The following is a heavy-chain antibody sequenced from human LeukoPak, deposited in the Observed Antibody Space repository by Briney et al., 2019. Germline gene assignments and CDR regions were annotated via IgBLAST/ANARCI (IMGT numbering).Heavy chain of an antibody. CDR2: INPNSGGT. D-gene: IGHD6-19*01. CDR1: GYTFTVYY. V-gene: IGHV1-2*02. J-gene: IGHJ4*02. CDR3: ARLGYSSGSDY. Sequence: ASVNVSCRASGYTFTVYYIHWVPQARGQGFEWMGWINPNSGGTNYAQKFQGRLTMTRDTSISTAYMELRRLRSDDTAVYYCARLGYSSGSDYWGQGTLVTVSS.